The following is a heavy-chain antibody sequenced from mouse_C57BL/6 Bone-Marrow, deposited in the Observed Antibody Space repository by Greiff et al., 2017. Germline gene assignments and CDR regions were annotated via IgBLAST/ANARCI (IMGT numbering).Heavy chain of an antibody. CDR2: IHPNSGST. CDR3: ARGFAY. Sequence: QVQLQQPGAELVKPGASVKLSCKASGYTFTSYWMHWVKQRPGQGLEWIGMIHPNSGSTNYNEKFKNKATLTVDKSSSTAYMQLSSLTSEDSAVYYCARGFAYWGQGTLVTVSA. J-gene: IGHJ3*01. CDR1: GYTFTSYW. V-gene: IGHV1-64*01.